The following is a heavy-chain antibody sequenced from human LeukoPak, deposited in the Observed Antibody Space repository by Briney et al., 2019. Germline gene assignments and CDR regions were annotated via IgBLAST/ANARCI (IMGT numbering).Heavy chain of an antibody. CDR1: GFTFSSYG. Sequence: PGGSLRLSCAASGFTFSSYGMHWVRQAPGKGLEWVAVISYDGSNKYYADSVKGRFTISRDNSKNTLYLQMNSLRAEDTALYYCAKDILGSGWYKDAFDIWGQGTMVTVSS. D-gene: IGHD6-19*01. J-gene: IGHJ3*02. CDR3: AKDILGSGWYKDAFDI. CDR2: ISYDGSNK. V-gene: IGHV3-30*18.